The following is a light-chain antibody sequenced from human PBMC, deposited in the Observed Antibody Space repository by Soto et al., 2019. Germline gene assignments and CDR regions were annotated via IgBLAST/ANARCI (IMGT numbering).Light chain of an antibody. CDR1: QDISKY. Sequence: DIQMTQSPSSLSASVGDRVTITCQASQDISKYLNWYQQKPGKAPKLLNYDASNLETGVPSRFSGSGSGTDFTFTITSLQPEDIATYYCQQYDSLSYTFGQGTKLEIK. CDR3: QQYDSLSYT. CDR2: DAS. J-gene: IGKJ2*01. V-gene: IGKV1-33*01.